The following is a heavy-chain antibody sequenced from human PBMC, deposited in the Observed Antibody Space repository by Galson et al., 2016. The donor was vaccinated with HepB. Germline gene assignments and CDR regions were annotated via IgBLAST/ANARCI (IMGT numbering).Heavy chain of an antibody. CDR3: ARGRYGGAAS. J-gene: IGHJ4*02. V-gene: IGHV4-59*12. Sequence: TLSLTCTVSGGSISTYYWIWIRQPPGKGLEWIGNIYYSGSPNYNPALKSRVTISADTSKNQFSLKVSSVTAADTAMYYCARGRYGGAASRGQGTLVIVSS. CDR2: IYYSGSP. D-gene: IGHD5-12*01. CDR1: GGSISTYY.